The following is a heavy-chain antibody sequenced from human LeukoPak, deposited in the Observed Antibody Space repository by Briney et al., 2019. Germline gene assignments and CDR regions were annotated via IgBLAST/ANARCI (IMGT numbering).Heavy chain of an antibody. CDR2: IIPIFGTA. CDR3: ARVRSNYYGSGSYEVDY. J-gene: IGHJ4*02. CDR1: GGTFSSYA. D-gene: IGHD3-10*01. V-gene: IGHV1-69*13. Sequence: ASVKVTCKASGGTFSSYAISWVRQAPGQGLEWMGGIIPIFGTANYAQKFQGRVTITADESTSTAYMELSSLRSEDTAVYYCARVRSNYYGSGSYEVDYWGQGTLVTVSS.